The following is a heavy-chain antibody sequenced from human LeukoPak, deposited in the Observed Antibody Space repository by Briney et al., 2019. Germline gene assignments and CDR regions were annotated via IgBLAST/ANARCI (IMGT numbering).Heavy chain of an antibody. J-gene: IGHJ3*02. D-gene: IGHD4-23*01. CDR2: IYTSGST. Sequence: PSQTLSLTCTVSGGSISSGSYYWSWIRQPAGKGLEWIGRIYTSGSTNYNPSLKSRVTISVDTSKNQFSLKLSSVTAADTAVYYCARDHDYGGYGAFDIWGQGTMVTVSS. CDR1: GGSISSGSYY. CDR3: ARDHDYGGYGAFDI. V-gene: IGHV4-61*02.